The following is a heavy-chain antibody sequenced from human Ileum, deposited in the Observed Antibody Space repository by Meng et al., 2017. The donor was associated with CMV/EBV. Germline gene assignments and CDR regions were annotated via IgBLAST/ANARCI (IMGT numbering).Heavy chain of an antibody. CDR3: ASLRSRNAFNI. CDR1: GGSISTYY. V-gene: IGHV4-59*01. Sequence: SETLSLTCTVSGGSISTYYWSWIRQPPGKGLEWLGDIYYSGRTTYNPALNSRVTISVDTSKNQFSLKLSSVTPADTAVYYCASLRSRNAFNIWGQGTRVTGSS. CDR2: IYYSGRT. J-gene: IGHJ3*02.